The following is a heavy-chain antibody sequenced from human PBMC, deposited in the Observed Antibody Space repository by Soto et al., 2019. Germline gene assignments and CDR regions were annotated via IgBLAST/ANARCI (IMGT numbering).Heavy chain of an antibody. J-gene: IGHJ4*03. CDR3: ARAHSDILTLSPFFDY. D-gene: IGHD3-9*01. CDR1: GYTFTSYG. CDR2: ISAYNGNT. Sequence: GASVKLSCKAPGYTFTSYGISWVRQAPAQGLERMGWISAYNGNTNYAQKLQGRVTMTTDTSTSTAYRELRSLRSDDTAVYYCARAHSDILTLSPFFDYWSHGTLV. V-gene: IGHV1-18*01.